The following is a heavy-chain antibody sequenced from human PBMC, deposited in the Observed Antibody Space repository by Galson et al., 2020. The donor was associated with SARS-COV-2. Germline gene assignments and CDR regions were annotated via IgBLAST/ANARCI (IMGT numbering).Heavy chain of an antibody. V-gene: IGHV3-15*01. CDR1: GFTFSNAW. D-gene: IGHD4-17*01. CDR3: MPEMAVWPDYGYSY. CDR2: IKRTTDGGTR. Sequence: GGSLRLSCEASGFTFSNAWVSWVRQAPGKGLEWVGRIKRTTDGGTRDYAAPVKGRFTISRDDSRNTLYLQMNSVTIEDTATYYCMPEMAVWPDYGYSYCGQETPCTVSS. J-gene: IGHJ4*02.